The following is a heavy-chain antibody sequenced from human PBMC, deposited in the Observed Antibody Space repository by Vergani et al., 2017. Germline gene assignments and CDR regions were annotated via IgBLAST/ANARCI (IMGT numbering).Heavy chain of an antibody. CDR1: GYTFTGYY. Sequence: QVQLVQSGAEVKKPGASVKVSCKASGYTFTGYYMHWVRQAPGQGLEWMGWINPNSGGTNYAQKFQGRVTMTRDTSISTAYMELSKLRSDDTAVYYCARGGTIFGVAGYYYGMDVWGQGTTVTVSS. D-gene: IGHD3-3*01. V-gene: IGHV1-2*02. J-gene: IGHJ6*02. CDR2: INPNSGGT. CDR3: ARGGTIFGVAGYYYGMDV.